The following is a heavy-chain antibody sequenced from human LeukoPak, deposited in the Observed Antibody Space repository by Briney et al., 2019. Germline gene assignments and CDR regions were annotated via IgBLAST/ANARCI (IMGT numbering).Heavy chain of an antibody. Sequence: SETLSLTCTVSGGSISSSSSYWGWIRQPPGKGLEWIGSIYSSGSTYYNPSLKSRVIILIDTTKNHFSLNLSSVTAADTAVYYCARSDGYGLVGIWGQGTMVTVSS. V-gene: IGHV4-39*07. J-gene: IGHJ3*02. CDR1: GGSISSSSSY. D-gene: IGHD3-10*01. CDR3: ARSDGYGLVGI. CDR2: IYSSGST.